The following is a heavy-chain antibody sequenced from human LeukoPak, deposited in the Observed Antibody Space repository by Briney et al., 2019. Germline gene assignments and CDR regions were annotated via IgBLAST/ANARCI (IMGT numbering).Heavy chain of an antibody. D-gene: IGHD3-3*01. CDR3: AKAASSYDFWSGYLLTGGGYYFDH. Sequence: GGSLRLSCAASGFTFDDYAMHWVRQAPGKGLGWVSGISWNSGSIGYADSVKGRFTISRDNAKNSLYLQMNSLRAEDTALYYCAKAASSYDFWSGYLLTGGGYYFDHWGQGTLVTVSS. CDR2: ISWNSGSI. CDR1: GFTFDDYA. V-gene: IGHV3-9*01. J-gene: IGHJ4*02.